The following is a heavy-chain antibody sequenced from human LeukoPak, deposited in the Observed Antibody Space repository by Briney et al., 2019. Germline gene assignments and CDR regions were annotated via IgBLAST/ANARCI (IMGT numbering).Heavy chain of an antibody. V-gene: IGHV3-7*01. J-gene: IGHJ6*02. D-gene: IGHD6-19*01. CDR2: IKQDGSEK. Sequence: GGSLRLSCAASGFTFGSYWMSWVRQAPGKGLEWVANIKQDGSEKYYVDSVKGRFTISRDNAKNSLYLQMNSLRAEDTAVYYCARGSSGWYSGYYYYGMDVWGQGTTVTVSS. CDR1: GFTFGSYW. CDR3: ARGSSGWYSGYYYYGMDV.